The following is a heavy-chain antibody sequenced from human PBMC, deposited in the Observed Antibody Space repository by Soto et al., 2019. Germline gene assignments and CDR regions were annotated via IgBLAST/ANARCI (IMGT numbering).Heavy chain of an antibody. CDR1: GYTFTSYG. CDR2: ISAYNGNT. Sequence: ASVKVSCKASGYTFTSYGISWVRQAPGQGLEWMGWISAYNGNTNYAQKLQGRVTMTTDTSTSTAYMELRSLRSDDTAVYYCARYYDYIWGSYRDSSNYYCYYMDVWGKGTTVTVSS. CDR3: ARYYDYIWGSYRDSSNYYCYYMDV. J-gene: IGHJ6*03. D-gene: IGHD3-16*02. V-gene: IGHV1-18*01.